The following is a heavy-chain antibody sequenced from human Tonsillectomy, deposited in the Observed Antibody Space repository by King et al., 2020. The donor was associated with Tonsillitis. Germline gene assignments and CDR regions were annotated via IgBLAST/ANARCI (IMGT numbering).Heavy chain of an antibody. CDR3: ARERCTTTSCYGGFEY. V-gene: IGHV3-11*05. CDR2: ISSSTSYT. D-gene: IGHD2-2*01. J-gene: IGHJ4*02. CDR1: GFTFSDYY. Sequence: VQLVESGGGLVKPGGSLRLSCAASGFTFSDYYRSWIRQAPGKGLEWLSYISSSTSYTNYADSVKDRFTNSRDNAKKSLYLQMNSLRAEDTAVYYCARERCTTTSCYGGFEYWGQGTLVTVSS.